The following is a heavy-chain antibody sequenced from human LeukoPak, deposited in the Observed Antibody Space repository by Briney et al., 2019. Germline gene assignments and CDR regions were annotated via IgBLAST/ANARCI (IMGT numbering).Heavy chain of an antibody. D-gene: IGHD1-14*01. J-gene: IGHJ6*03. Sequence: PSETLSLTCAVYGGSFSGYYWSWIRQPPGKGLEWIGEINHSGSTYYNPSLKSRVTISVDTSKNQFSLNLTSLTAADTAVYYCARDRKYYYHMDVWGKGTTVTVS. CDR2: INHSGST. V-gene: IGHV4-34*01. CDR1: GGSFSGYY. CDR3: ARDRKYYYHMDV.